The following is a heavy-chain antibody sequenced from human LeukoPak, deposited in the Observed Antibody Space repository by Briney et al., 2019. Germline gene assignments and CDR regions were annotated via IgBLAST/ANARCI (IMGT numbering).Heavy chain of an antibody. Sequence: SETLSLTCTVSGGSISSGGYYWSWIRQHPGKGLEWIGYIYYSGSTSYNPSLKSRVTISVDTSKNQFSLKLNSVTAADTAVYYCASLLWSGESTYNWFDPWGQGTLVTVSS. V-gene: IGHV4-31*03. D-gene: IGHD3-10*01. CDR1: GGSISSGGYY. CDR2: IYYSGST. J-gene: IGHJ5*02. CDR3: ASLLWSGESTYNWFDP.